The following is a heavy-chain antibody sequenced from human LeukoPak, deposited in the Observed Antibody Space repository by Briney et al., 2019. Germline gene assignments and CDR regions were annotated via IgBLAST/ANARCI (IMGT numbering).Heavy chain of an antibody. Sequence: ASVKVSCKASGYTFTSYYMHWVRQAPGQGLEWMGWINPNSGGTNYAQKFQGRVTMTRDTSISTAYMELSRLRSDDTAVYYCARDLTMVRGVKGAFDIWGQGTMVTVSS. CDR1: GYTFTSYY. V-gene: IGHV1-2*02. D-gene: IGHD3-10*01. CDR2: INPNSGGT. CDR3: ARDLTMVRGVKGAFDI. J-gene: IGHJ3*02.